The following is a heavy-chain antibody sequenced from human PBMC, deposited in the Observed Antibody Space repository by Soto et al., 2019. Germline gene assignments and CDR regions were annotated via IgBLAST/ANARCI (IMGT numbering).Heavy chain of an antibody. CDR3: ARLAEQWLFTDAYGMDV. V-gene: IGHV5-51*01. CDR1: GYSFTTYW. CDR2: IYPGDSDT. Sequence: GESLKISCKGSGYSFTTYWIGWVRQMPGKGLEWMGIIYPGDSDTRYSPSFQGQVTISADKSISTAYLQWSSLKASDTAMYYCARLAEQWLFTDAYGMDVWGQGTTVTVSS. D-gene: IGHD6-19*01. J-gene: IGHJ6*02.